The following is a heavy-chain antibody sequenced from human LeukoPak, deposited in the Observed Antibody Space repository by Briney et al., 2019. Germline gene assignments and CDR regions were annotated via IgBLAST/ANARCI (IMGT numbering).Heavy chain of an antibody. V-gene: IGHV3-23*01. J-gene: IGHJ6*03. CDR2: IIPSGHTT. CDR3: AKEKTVTTYYYYYYMGV. D-gene: IGHD4-11*01. Sequence: GGSLRLSCAASGFTFSSHGMNWVRQAPGKGLEWVSGIIPSGHTTYYADSVRGRFTISRDNSRNTLYLQMNSLRAEDTAVYYCAKEKTVTTYYYYYYMGVWGKGTTVTVSS. CDR1: GFTFSSHG.